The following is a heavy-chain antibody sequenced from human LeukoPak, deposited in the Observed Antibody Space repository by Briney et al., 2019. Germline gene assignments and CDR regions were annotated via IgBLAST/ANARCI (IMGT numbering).Heavy chain of an antibody. Sequence: GGSLRLSCAASGFTFSSYSIHWVRQAPGKGLEWVALISYDGNNKYYADSVKGRFTVSRDNSKNTLSLQMDSLRPDDTALYYCGRVHSSSYYCCSDYRGQGTLVTVSS. CDR1: GFTFSSYS. CDR3: GRVHSSSYYCCSDY. D-gene: IGHD6-13*01. J-gene: IGHJ4*02. CDR2: ISYDGNNK. V-gene: IGHV3-30-3*01.